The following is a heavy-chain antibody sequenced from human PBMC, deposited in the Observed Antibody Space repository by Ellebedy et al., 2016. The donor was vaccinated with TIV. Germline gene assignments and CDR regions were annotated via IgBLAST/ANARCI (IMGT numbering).Heavy chain of an antibody. V-gene: IGHV3-30*03. D-gene: IGHD3-22*01. J-gene: IGHJ4*02. CDR2: ISYDGSNK. Sequence: GESLKISCAVSGFTITSYGMHWVRQAQGKGLEWVAVISYDGSNKYYADYVKGRFTISRDNSKNTLYLQMNSLRAEDTDVYYCARDLFSSDSSGYLRYWGQGTLFTVSS. CDR1: GFTITSYG. CDR3: ARDLFSSDSSGYLRY.